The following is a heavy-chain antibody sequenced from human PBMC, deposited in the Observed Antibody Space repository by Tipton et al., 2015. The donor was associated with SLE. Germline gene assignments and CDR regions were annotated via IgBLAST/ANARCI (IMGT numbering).Heavy chain of an antibody. CDR1: GGSISSSIYY. CDR3: ARLPGFWSGSSFDY. CDR2: IYYSGST. Sequence: TLSLTCTVSGGSISSSIYYWGWIRQPPGKGLEWIGSIYYSGSTYYNSSLKSRVTISVDTSKKQLSLNLTSVTAADTSVYYCARLPGFWSGSSFDYWGQGTLVTVSS. V-gene: IGHV4-39*01. J-gene: IGHJ4*02. D-gene: IGHD3-3*01.